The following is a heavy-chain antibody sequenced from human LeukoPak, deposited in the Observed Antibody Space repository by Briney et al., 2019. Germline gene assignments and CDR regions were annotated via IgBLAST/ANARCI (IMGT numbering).Heavy chain of an antibody. V-gene: IGHV4-34*01. J-gene: IGHJ4*02. CDR3: ASGGSGSYYPFDN. CDR1: GGSFSGYY. D-gene: IGHD3-10*01. CDR2: INHSGST. Sequence: PSETLSLTCAVYGGSFSGYYWSWIRQPPGKGLEWIGEINHSGSTNSNPSLKGRVTISVDTSKNQFSLKLSSVTAADTAVYYCASGGSGSYYPFDNWGQGTLVTVSS.